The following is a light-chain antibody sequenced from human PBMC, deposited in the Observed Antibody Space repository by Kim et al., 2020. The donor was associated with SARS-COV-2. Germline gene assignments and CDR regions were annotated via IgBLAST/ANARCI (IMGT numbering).Light chain of an antibody. CDR3: NSRDNSGDHVV. CDR1: SLRTYY. J-gene: IGLJ2*01. CDR2: GKN. Sequence: AWGQTVSITCQGDSLRTYYASWYQQKPGQAPILVVYGKNNRPSGIPDRFSGSSSGNTASLTVTGAQAVDEADYYCNSRDNSGDHVVFGGGTQLTVL. V-gene: IGLV3-19*01.